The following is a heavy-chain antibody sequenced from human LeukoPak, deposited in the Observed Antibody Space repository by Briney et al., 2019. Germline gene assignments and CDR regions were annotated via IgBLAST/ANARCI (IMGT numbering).Heavy chain of an antibody. D-gene: IGHD3-22*01. CDR3: ASLVGDSGGYLDY. CDR2: ISHDGSTK. J-gene: IGHJ4*02. CDR1: GFTFSSYA. V-gene: IGHV3-30-3*01. Sequence: GGSLRLSCAASGFTFSSYAMHWVRQAPGKGLEWVAVISHDGSTKYYADSVKGRFTISRDNSKNTLYLQMNRLRAEDTAVYYYASLVGDSGGYLDYWGQGTLVTVSS.